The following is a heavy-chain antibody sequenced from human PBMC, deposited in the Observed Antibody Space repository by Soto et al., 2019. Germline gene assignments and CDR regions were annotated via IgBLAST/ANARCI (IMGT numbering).Heavy chain of an antibody. Sequence: PGGSLRLSCAASGFTFSNYGLHWVRQAPGKGLEWVSFISSDGVYTYYADSVKGRFTISRDNAKNTLYVQMNSLKAEDTGVYYCVRDYYSTTAGHLPALDYWGQGTLVTVSS. J-gene: IGHJ4*02. CDR1: GFTFSNYG. CDR3: VRDYYSTTAGHLPALDY. D-gene: IGHD3-22*01. V-gene: IGHV3-33*08. CDR2: ISSDGVYT.